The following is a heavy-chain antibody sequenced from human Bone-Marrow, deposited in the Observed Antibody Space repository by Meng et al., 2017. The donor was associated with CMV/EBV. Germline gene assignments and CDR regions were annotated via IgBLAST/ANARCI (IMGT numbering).Heavy chain of an antibody. CDR1: GGSISSTTDY. CDR2: IYYSGSP. V-gene: IGHV4-39*07. D-gene: IGHD3-16*02. Sequence: SETLSLTCTVSGGSISSTTDYWGWIRQPPGTGLEWIGTIYYSGSPYYRPSLESRVTISVDTSKNQFSLKLSSVTAADTAVYYCAGYIPGPDAFDIWGQGTMVTVSS. CDR3: AGYIPGPDAFDI. J-gene: IGHJ3*02.